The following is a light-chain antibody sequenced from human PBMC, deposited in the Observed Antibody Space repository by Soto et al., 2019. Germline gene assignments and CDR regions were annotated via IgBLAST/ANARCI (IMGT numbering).Light chain of an antibody. V-gene: IGKV3-15*01. Sequence: EIVMTQSPATLSVSPGERATLSCRASQSVSSNLAWYQQKPGQAPRLLIYRASTRATSIPARFSGSGSGTEFNLTISGLQSEDFAAYYCQQYNNWPWTFGQGTKVEFK. J-gene: IGKJ1*01. CDR2: RAS. CDR3: QQYNNWPWT. CDR1: QSVSSN.